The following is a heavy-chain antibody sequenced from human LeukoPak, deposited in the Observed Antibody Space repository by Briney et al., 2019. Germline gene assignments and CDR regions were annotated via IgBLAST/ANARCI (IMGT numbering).Heavy chain of an antibody. Sequence: PVASVKVSCKASGYTFTSYGISWVRQAPGQGLEWMGWISAYNGNTNYAQKLQGRVTMTTDTSTSTAYMELRSLRSDDTAVYYCARYRGPLLYCSSTSCKHRGVDFDYWGQGTLVTVSS. J-gene: IGHJ4*02. CDR2: ISAYNGNT. V-gene: IGHV1-18*01. CDR1: GYTFTSYG. D-gene: IGHD2-2*01. CDR3: ARYRGPLLYCSSTSCKHRGVDFDY.